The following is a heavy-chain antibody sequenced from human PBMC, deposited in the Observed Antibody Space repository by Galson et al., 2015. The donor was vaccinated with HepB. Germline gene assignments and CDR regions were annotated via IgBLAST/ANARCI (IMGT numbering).Heavy chain of an antibody. Sequence: SVKVSCKASGYTFTSYHMFWVRQAPGQGLEWMGLINPSGDSATYSQKFQGTVTMTRDTSTSTVYMELSSLRSEDTAVYYCARYSSTMAFDYWGQGTLVTVSS. J-gene: IGHJ4*02. D-gene: IGHD2-2*01. V-gene: IGHV1-46*01. CDR3: ARYSSTMAFDY. CDR2: INPSGDSA. CDR1: GYTFTSYH.